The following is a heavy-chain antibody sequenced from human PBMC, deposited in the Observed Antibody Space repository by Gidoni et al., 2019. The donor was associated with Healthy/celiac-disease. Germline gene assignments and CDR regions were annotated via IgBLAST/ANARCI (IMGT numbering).Heavy chain of an antibody. D-gene: IGHD4-4*01. CDR3: ARDSLQSTYYYYGMDV. CDR1: GFPFSSYS. CDR2: ISSSSSYI. J-gene: IGHJ6*02. Sequence: EVQLVESGGSLVKPGGSLRLYCAASGFPFSSYSMNGVRQAPGKGLEWVSSISSSSSYIYYADSVKGRFTISRDNAKNSLYLQMNSLRAEDTAVYYCARDSLQSTYYYYGMDVWGQGTTVTVSS. V-gene: IGHV3-21*01.